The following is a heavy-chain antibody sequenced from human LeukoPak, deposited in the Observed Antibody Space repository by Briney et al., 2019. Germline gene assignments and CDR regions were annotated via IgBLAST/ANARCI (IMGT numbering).Heavy chain of an antibody. Sequence: GGSLRLSCAASGFTFSDYYMSWIHQAPGKGLEWVSYISSSGSTIYYADSVKGRFTISRDNAKNSLYLQMNSLRAEDTAVYYCARDRRAYSSGWYGGWYFDLWGRGTLVTVSS. CDR3: ARDRRAYSSGWYGGWYFDL. CDR2: ISSSGSTI. V-gene: IGHV3-11*01. D-gene: IGHD6-19*01. CDR1: GFTFSDYY. J-gene: IGHJ2*01.